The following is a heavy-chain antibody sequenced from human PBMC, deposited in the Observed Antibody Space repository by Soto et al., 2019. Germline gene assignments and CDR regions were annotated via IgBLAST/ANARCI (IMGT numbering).Heavy chain of an antibody. CDR1: GGSISSYY. D-gene: IGHD3-10*01. V-gene: IGHV4-59*01. CDR3: ARDDGSGEFDY. CDR2: IYYGGST. Sequence: PSETLSLTCTVSGGSISSYYWSWIRQPPGKGLEWIGYIYYGGSTNYNPSLKSRVTISVDTSKNQFSLKLSSVTAADTAVYYCARDDGSGEFDYWGQGTLVTVSS. J-gene: IGHJ4*02.